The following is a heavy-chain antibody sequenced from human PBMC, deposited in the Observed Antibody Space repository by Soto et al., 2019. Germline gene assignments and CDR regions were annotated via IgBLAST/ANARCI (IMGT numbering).Heavy chain of an antibody. Sequence: GGSLRLSCAASGFTCSDYDMDWVRQAPGKGLEWVSYISSSSSTIYYADSVKGRFTISRDNAKNSLYLQMNSLRAEDTAVYYCASQSSEWLLFASWGQGTLVTVSS. J-gene: IGHJ4*02. CDR1: GFTCSDYD. V-gene: IGHV3-48*01. CDR2: ISSSSSTI. CDR3: ASQSSEWLLFAS. D-gene: IGHD5-12*01.